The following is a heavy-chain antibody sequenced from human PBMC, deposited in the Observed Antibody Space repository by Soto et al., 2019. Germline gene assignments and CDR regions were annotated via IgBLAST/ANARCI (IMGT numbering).Heavy chain of an antibody. CDR2: IYYSGST. CDR3: ARGYCSGGSCYSPFFADAFDI. J-gene: IGHJ3*02. D-gene: IGHD2-15*01. CDR1: GGSISSYY. Sequence: LSLTCTVSGGSISSYYWSWIRQPPGKGLEWIGYIYYSGSTNYNPSLKSRVTISVDTSKNQFSLKLSSVTAADTAVYYCARGYCSGGSCYSPFFADAFDIWGQGTMVTVSS. V-gene: IGHV4-59*01.